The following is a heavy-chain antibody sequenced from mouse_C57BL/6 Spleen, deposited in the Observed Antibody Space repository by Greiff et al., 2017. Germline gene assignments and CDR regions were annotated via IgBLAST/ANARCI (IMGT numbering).Heavy chain of an antibody. CDR3: ARTRSLFDV. Sequence: QVQLQQPGAELVRPGSSVKLSCKASGYTFTSYWMDWVKQRPGQGLEWIGNIYPSDSETHYNQKFKDKATLTVNKSSSAAYMQLSSLTSEDSAVYYCARTRSLFDVWGTGTTVTVSS. CDR1: GYTFTSYW. J-gene: IGHJ1*03. CDR2: IYPSDSET. D-gene: IGHD1-1*01. V-gene: IGHV1-61*01.